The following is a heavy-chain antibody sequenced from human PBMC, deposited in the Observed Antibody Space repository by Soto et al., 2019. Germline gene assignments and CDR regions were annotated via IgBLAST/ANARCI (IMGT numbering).Heavy chain of an antibody. CDR1: GFTFSDYY. Sequence: GGSLRLSCAASGFTFSDYYMSWIRQAPGKGLEWVSYISSSGSTIYYADSVKGRFTISRDNAKNSLYLQMNSLRAEDTAVYYCAGDFLTPQDIVVVPASYYYYYYMDVWGKGTTVTVSS. V-gene: IGHV3-11*01. J-gene: IGHJ6*03. CDR2: ISSSGSTI. CDR3: AGDFLTPQDIVVVPASYYYYYYMDV. D-gene: IGHD2-2*01.